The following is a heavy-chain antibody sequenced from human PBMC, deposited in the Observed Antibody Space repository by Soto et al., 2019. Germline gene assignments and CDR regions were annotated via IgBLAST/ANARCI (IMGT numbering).Heavy chain of an antibody. D-gene: IGHD4-4*01. CDR2: ISGSGGST. J-gene: IGHJ5*02. Sequence: GSLSLSCAASGCSFSSYAMHWVRQAPGKGLEWVSAISGSGGSTYYADSVKGRFTISRDNSKNTLYLQMNSLRAEDTAVYYCAKSWYSNQPSWFDPWGQGTLVTVSS. V-gene: IGHV3-23*01. CDR3: AKSWYSNQPSWFDP. CDR1: GCSFSSYA.